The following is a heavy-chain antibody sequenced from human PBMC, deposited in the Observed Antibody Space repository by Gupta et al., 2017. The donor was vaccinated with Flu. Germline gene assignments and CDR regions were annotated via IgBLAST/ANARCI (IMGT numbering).Heavy chain of an antibody. J-gene: IGHJ4*02. V-gene: IGHV1-8*01. CDR3: SRANWNYDDY. CDR1: GYTFRSYD. D-gene: IGHD1-1*01. CDR2: MNTNSGNT. Sequence: GYTFRSYDINWVRQATGQGLEWVGWMNTNSGNTGYAQKFQGRVTMTRNTSISTAYMELTSLTSEDTAVYYCSRANWNYDDYWGQGTLVTVSS.